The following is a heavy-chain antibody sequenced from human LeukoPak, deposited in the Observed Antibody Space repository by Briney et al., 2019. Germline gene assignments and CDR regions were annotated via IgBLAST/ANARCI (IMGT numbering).Heavy chain of an antibody. Sequence: PGGSLRLSCAASGFTFSAHAMAWVRQAPGKGLEWVSGIGGLGGSTYYAGSVKGRFTISRDNSENTLYLETNSLRADDTAVYYCARDPGVVAFHYFDFWGQGALVTVSS. CDR1: GFTFSAHA. CDR3: ARDPGVVAFHYFDF. V-gene: IGHV3-23*01. CDR2: IGGLGGST. J-gene: IGHJ4*02. D-gene: IGHD3-3*01.